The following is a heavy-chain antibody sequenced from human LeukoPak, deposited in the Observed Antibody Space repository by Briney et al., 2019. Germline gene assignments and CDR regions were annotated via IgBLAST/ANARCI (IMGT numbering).Heavy chain of an antibody. V-gene: IGHV4-30-4*07. D-gene: IGHD5-18*01. CDR2: IYYTGST. CDR3: ARDGLWIQNAFDI. Sequence: SQTLSLTCPVSGGSISSGFYSWSWIRQPPGQRLEWIGYIYYTGSTYYNPSLKSRVTMSVDASKNHFSLMLSSVTAADTAVYYCARDGLWIQNAFDIWGQGTMVTVSS. CDR1: GGSISSGFYS. J-gene: IGHJ3*02.